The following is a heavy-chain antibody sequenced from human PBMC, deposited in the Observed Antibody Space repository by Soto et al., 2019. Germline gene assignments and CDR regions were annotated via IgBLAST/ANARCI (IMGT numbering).Heavy chain of an antibody. Sequence: PSETLSLTCAVYGGSFSGYYWSWIRQPPGKGLEWIGEINHSGSTSYNPSLKSRVTISVDTSKNQFSLKLSSVTAADTAVYYCARGYCSGGSCPRGYDYWGQGTLVTVSS. CDR2: INHSGST. V-gene: IGHV4-34*01. CDR1: GGSFSGYY. CDR3: ARGYCSGGSCPRGYDY. D-gene: IGHD2-15*01. J-gene: IGHJ4*02.